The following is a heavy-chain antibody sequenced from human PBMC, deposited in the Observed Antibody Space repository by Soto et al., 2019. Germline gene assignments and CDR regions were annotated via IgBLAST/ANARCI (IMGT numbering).Heavy chain of an antibody. CDR3: ARDLEPGYNYAVESFDI. D-gene: IGHD5-18*01. V-gene: IGHV1-18*01. CDR1: GYTFASYG. J-gene: IGHJ3*02. CDR2: ISAYNGKR. Sequence: ASVKVSCKASGYTFASYGSRWVRQAPRQGLEWMGWISAYNGKRDYAQKVQDRVTLTIDTLTSTAFMELRSLRSDDTAVYYCARDLEPGYNYAVESFDIWGRGTMVTVSS.